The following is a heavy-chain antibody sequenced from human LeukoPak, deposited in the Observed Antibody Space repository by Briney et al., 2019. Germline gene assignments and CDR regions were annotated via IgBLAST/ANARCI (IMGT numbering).Heavy chain of an antibody. V-gene: IGHV3-30*18. CDR3: AKLGAVAGTGDAFDI. D-gene: IGHD6-19*01. J-gene: IGHJ3*02. Sequence: GGSLRLSCAASGFTFSNYAMNWVRQAPGKGLEWVAVISYDGSNKYYADSVKGRFTISRDNSKNTLYLQMNSLRAEDTAVYYCAKLGAVAGTGDAFDIWGQGTMVTVSS. CDR2: ISYDGSNK. CDR1: GFTFSNYA.